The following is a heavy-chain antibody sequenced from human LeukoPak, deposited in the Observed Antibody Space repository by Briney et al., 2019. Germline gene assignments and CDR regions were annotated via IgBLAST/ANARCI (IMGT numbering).Heavy chain of an antibody. CDR2: IYYSGST. V-gene: IGHV4-39*02. CDR3: ASRPPDYGDLFDY. D-gene: IGHD4-17*01. J-gene: IGHJ4*02. Sequence: PSETLSLTCTVSGGSLSSRNYYWGWIRQPPGKGLEWIVSIYYSGSTSYNPSLNSRVTISVDTSKNLSSLRLSSVTAADTAVYYCASRPPDYGDLFDYWGQGTLVTVSS. CDR1: GGSLSSRNYY.